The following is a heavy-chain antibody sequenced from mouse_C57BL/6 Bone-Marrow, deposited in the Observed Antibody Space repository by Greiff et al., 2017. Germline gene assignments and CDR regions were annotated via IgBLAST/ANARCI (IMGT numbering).Heavy chain of an antibody. J-gene: IGHJ2*01. CDR3: TVTTVVATNFDY. CDR2: IDPETGGT. Sequence: VQLMESGAELVRPGASVTLSCKASGYTFTDYEMHWVKQTPVHGLEWIGAIDPETGGTAYNQKFKGKAILTADKSSSTAYMERRSLTSEDSAVYYCTVTTVVATNFDYWGQGTTLTVSS. CDR1: GYTFTDYE. D-gene: IGHD1-1*01. V-gene: IGHV1-15*01.